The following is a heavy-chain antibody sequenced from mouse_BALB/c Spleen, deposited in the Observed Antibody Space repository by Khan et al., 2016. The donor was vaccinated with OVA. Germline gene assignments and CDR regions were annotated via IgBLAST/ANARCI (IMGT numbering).Heavy chain of an antibody. CDR2: ISGTGIYI. Sequence: EVELVESGGGLVKPGGSLKLSCAPSGFAFSSYDMSWVRQTPEKRLEWVATISGTGIYIYYPDSVKGRFTISRDNARNTLYLQMSSLRSEDTALYYCSRPSYYGNPWFTYWGQGTLVTVSA. CDR3: SRPSYYGNPWFTY. J-gene: IGHJ3*01. CDR1: GFAFSSYD. D-gene: IGHD2-10*01. V-gene: IGHV5-9*02.